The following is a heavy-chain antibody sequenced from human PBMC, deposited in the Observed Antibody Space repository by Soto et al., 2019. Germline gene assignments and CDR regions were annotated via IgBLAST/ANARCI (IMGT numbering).Heavy chain of an antibody. J-gene: IGHJ5*02. CDR1: GGSFSGYY. Sequence: SETLSLTCAVYGGSFSGYYWSWIRQPPGKGLEWIGEINHSGSTNYNPSLKSRVTISVDTSKNQFSLKLSSVTAADTAVYYCARGPPTSSGWYKNWFDPWGQGTLVTVSS. CDR3: ARGPPTSSGWYKNWFDP. D-gene: IGHD6-19*01. CDR2: INHSGST. V-gene: IGHV4-34*01.